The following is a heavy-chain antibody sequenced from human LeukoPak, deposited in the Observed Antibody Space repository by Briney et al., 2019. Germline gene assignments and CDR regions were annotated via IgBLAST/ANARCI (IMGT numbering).Heavy chain of an antibody. V-gene: IGHV3-7*01. CDR1: GFTFSTHW. D-gene: IGHD2-2*01. Sequence: SGGSLRLSCAASGFTFSTHWMSWVRQAPGKGLEWVAKIKEDGSEKYYVDSVKGRFTISRYNAKNSLSLQMHSLRDEDTAVYYCVRDQGYCTSASCRGDAFDVWGQGSMVSVSS. J-gene: IGHJ3*01. CDR3: VRDQGYCTSASCRGDAFDV. CDR2: IKEDGSEK.